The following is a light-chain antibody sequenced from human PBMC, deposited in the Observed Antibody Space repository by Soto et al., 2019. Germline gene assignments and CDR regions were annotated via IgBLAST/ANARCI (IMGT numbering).Light chain of an antibody. CDR3: HQSFSVPYT. J-gene: IGKJ2*01. CDR2: AAS. CDR1: RSIGTN. V-gene: IGKV1-39*01. Sequence: DIQMTQSPSSLSAPVGDRVIITCRASRSIGTNLNWYQQKPGKAPKLVVFAASSLQYGVPSRFSGSVSRTDFTLTISSLQPEDFATYSCHQSFSVPYTFGQGTRLE.